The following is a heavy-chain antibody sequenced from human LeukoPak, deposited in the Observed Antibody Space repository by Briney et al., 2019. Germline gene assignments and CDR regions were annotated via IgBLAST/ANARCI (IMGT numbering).Heavy chain of an antibody. J-gene: IGHJ6*02. CDR3: ARSLRYFYYGMDV. Sequence: KAGGSLRLSCAASGLTFTTYAINWVRQAPGKGLEWVSGISGSGDNTYYADSVMGRFTISRDNSKNTLQMNSLRAEDTAVYYCARSLRYFYYGMDVWGQGTTVTVSS. V-gene: IGHV3-23*01. CDR2: ISGSGDNT. CDR1: GLTFTTYA.